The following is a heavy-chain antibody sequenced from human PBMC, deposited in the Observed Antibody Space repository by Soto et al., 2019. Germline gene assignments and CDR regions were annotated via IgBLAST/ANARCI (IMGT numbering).Heavy chain of an antibody. CDR2: INHSGST. Sequence: SETLSLTCAVYGGSFSGYYWSWIRQPPGQGLEWIGEINHSGSTNYNPSLKSRVTISVDTSKNQFSLKLSSVTAADTAVYYCARGWIQLWTDAFDIWGQGTMVTVSS. CDR1: GGSFSGYY. D-gene: IGHD5-18*01. J-gene: IGHJ3*02. V-gene: IGHV4-34*01. CDR3: ARGWIQLWTDAFDI.